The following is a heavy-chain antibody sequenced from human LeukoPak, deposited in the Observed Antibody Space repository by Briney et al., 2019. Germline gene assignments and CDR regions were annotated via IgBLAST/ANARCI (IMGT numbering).Heavy chain of an antibody. D-gene: IGHD3-22*01. CDR3: AIMHPYYDGSGYWVQ. CDR2: ISTSGGST. J-gene: IGHJ4*02. Sequence: PGESLRLSCAASGFTFSSYAMSWVRQAAGKGLEWVAGISTSGGSTAYADSVKGRFTISRDNPRNTLYMQMNSLRAEDTALYYCAIMHPYYDGSGYWVQWGQGTLVTVPS. CDR1: GFTFSSYA. V-gene: IGHV3-23*01.